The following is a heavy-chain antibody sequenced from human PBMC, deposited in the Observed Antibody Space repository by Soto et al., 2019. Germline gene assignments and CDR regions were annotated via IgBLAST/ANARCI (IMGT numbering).Heavy chain of an antibody. CDR2: ISYDGSNK. D-gene: IGHD6-13*01. J-gene: IGHJ3*02. CDR1: GFTFSSYA. Sequence: GGSLRLSCAASGFTFSSYAMNWVRQAPGKGLEWVAVISYDGSNKYYADSVKGRFTISRDNSKNTLYLQMNSLRAEDTAVYFCARDSAAADFIDAFDIWGQGTMVTVSS. CDR3: ARDSAAADFIDAFDI. V-gene: IGHV3-30*04.